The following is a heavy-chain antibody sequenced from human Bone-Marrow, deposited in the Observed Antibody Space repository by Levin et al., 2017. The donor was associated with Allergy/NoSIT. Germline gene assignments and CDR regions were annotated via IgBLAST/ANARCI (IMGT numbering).Heavy chain of an antibody. Sequence: GESLKISCVGSGLTFSSQWMTWVRQAPGKGLEWVANIKQDGSEIYYVDSVKGRFTISRDNAKNSLFLQMNSLRVEDTAVYYCAASILRSSTWGQGTLVTVSS. CDR3: AASILRSST. J-gene: IGHJ4*02. D-gene: IGHD6-6*01. CDR2: IKQDGSEI. CDR1: GLTFSSQW. V-gene: IGHV3-7*01.